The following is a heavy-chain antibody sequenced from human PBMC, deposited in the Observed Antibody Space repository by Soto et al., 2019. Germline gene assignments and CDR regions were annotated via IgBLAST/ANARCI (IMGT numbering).Heavy chain of an antibody. CDR1: GGSFSGYY. J-gene: IGHJ4*02. CDR3: ARRLSHSSGWKRNAPFDY. D-gene: IGHD6-19*01. Sequence: QVQLQQWGAGLLKPSETLSLTCAVYGGSFSGYYWSWIRQPPGKGLEWIGEINHSGSTNYNPSLKSRVTISVDTSKNQCSLKLSSVTAADTAVYYCARRLSHSSGWKRNAPFDYWGQGTLVTVSS. CDR2: INHSGST. V-gene: IGHV4-34*01.